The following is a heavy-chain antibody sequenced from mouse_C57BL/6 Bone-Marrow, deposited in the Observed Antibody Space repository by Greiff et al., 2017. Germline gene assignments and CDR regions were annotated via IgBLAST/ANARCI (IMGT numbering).Heavy chain of an antibody. Sequence: QVQLQQPGAELVKPGASVKLSCKASGYTFTSYWMHWVKQRPGQGLEWIGLIHPNSGSTNYNEKFKSKATLTVDKSTSTAYMQLSSLTAEDAAVYYCARGDGVLCDYWGQGTTLTVSS. CDR3: ARGDGVLCDY. D-gene: IGHD3-3*01. CDR1: GYTFTSYW. CDR2: IHPNSGST. V-gene: IGHV1-64*01. J-gene: IGHJ2*01.